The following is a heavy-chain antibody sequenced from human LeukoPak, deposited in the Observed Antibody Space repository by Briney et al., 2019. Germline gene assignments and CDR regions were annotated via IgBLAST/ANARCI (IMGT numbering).Heavy chain of an antibody. D-gene: IGHD1-26*01. CDR2: ISYDGSNK. V-gene: IGHV3-30*03. Sequence: GGSLRLSCAASGFTFSSYGMHWVRQAPGKGLEWVAVISYDGSNKYYADSVKGRFTISRDNAWNSLYLQMDSLRVEDTAVYYCATYSGPDKWDASDMWGQGTLVTVSP. CDR1: GFTFSSYG. CDR3: ATYSGPDKWDASDM. J-gene: IGHJ3*02.